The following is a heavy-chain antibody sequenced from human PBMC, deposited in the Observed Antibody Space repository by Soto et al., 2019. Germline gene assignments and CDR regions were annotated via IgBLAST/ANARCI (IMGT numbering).Heavy chain of an antibody. CDR1: GYSFTSYW. CDR2: IYPGDSDT. V-gene: IGHV5-51*01. Sequence: PGESLKISCKGSGYSFTSYWIGWVRQMPGKGLEWMGIIYPGDSDTRYSPSFQGQVTISADKSISTAYLQWSSLKASDTAMYYCASRITMVRGVINKGPRDAFDIWGQGTMVTVSS. J-gene: IGHJ3*02. D-gene: IGHD3-10*01. CDR3: ASRITMVRGVINKGPRDAFDI.